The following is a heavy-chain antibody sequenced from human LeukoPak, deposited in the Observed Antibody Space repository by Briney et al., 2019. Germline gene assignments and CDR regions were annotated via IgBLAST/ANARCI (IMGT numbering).Heavy chain of an antibody. V-gene: IGHV3-7*01. CDR2: IKQDGNEK. J-gene: IGHJ4*02. Sequence: QSGGSLRLSCAASGFTFSSYWMSWVRQAPGKGLEWVANIKQDGNEKYYVDSVKGRFTISRDNAKNSLYLQMNSLRAEDTAVYYCAREMSKRGYSYGLFDYWGQGTLVTVSS. CDR1: GFTFSSYW. CDR3: AREMSKRGYSYGLFDY. D-gene: IGHD5-18*01.